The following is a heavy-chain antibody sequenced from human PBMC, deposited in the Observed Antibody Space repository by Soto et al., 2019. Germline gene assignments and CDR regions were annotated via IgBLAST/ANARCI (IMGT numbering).Heavy chain of an antibody. V-gene: IGHV3-33*01. Sequence: PGGSLRLSCAASGFTFSSYGVHWVRQAPGKGLEWVAVIWYDGSNKYYADSVKGRFTISRDNSKNTLYLQMNSLRAEDTAVYYCARDDSGVVVTTYAFDIWGQGTMVTVSS. CDR3: ARDDSGVVVTTYAFDI. J-gene: IGHJ3*02. D-gene: IGHD2-21*02. CDR1: GFTFSSYG. CDR2: IWYDGSNK.